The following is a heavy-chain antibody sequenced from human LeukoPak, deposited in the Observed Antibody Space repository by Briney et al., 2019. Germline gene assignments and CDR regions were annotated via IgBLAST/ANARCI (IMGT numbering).Heavy chain of an antibody. CDR3: ARGDSSGWSYYYCYYMDV. CDR1: GYTFTSYY. CDR2: INPNSGGT. Sequence: GASVKVSCKASGYTFTSYYMHWVRQAPGQGLEWMGWINPNSGGTNYAQKFQGRVTVTRDTSISTAYMELSRLRSDDTAVYYCARGDSSGWSYYYCYYMDVWGKGTTVTVSS. V-gene: IGHV1-2*02. D-gene: IGHD6-19*01. J-gene: IGHJ6*03.